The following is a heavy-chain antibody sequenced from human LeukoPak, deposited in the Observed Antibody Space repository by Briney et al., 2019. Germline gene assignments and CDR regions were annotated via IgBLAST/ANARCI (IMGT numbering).Heavy chain of an antibody. CDR2: INPNSGGT. J-gene: IGHJ6*03. V-gene: IGHV1-2*02. D-gene: IGHD2-21*01. CDR3: AVSPNCGGDCYFNYYYMDV. Sequence: ASVKVSCKASGYTFTSYGISWVRQAPGQGLEWMGWINPNSGGTNYAQKFQGRVTMTRDTSISTAYMELSRLRSDDTAVYYCAVSPNCGGDCYFNYYYMDVWGKGTTVTVSS. CDR1: GYTFTSYG.